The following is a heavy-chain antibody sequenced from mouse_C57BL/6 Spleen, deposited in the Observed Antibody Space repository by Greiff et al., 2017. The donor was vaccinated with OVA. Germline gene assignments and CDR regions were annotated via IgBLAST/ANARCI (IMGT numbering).Heavy chain of an antibody. J-gene: IGHJ4*01. CDR3: AREGDYGSHAMDY. CDR2: IYPGDGDT. V-gene: IGHV1-82*01. CDR1: GYAFSSSW. D-gene: IGHD1-1*01. Sequence: QVQLKQSGPELVKPGASVKISCKASGYAFSSSWMNWVKQRPGKGLEWIGRIYPGDGDTNYNGKFKGKATLTADKSSSTAYMQLSSLTSEDSAVYFCAREGDYGSHAMDYWGQGTSVTVSS.